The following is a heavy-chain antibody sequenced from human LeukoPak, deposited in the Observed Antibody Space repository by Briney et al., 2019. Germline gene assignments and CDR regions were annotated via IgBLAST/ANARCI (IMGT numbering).Heavy chain of an antibody. V-gene: IGHV3-21*01. CDR3: ARDSYGDTSPDC. CDR2: ISSSSSYI. Sequence: GGSLRLSCAASGFTFSSYSMNWVRQAPGKGLEWVSSISSSSSYIYYADSVKGRFTISRDNAKNSLYLQMNSLRAEDTAVYYCARDSYGDTSPDCWGQGTLVTVSS. J-gene: IGHJ4*02. CDR1: GFTFSSYS. D-gene: IGHD4-17*01.